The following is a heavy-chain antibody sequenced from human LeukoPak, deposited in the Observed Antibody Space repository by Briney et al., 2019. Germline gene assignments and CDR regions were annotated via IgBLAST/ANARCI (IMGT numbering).Heavy chain of an antibody. CDR2: MSSNGTTI. V-gene: IGHV3-48*03. D-gene: IGHD3-22*01. Sequence: GGSLTLSCAASGFTFSSSEMNWVRPAPGKGLEWVSYMSSNGTTIYNGDSGKVRFTISRDNAKTSLYLQMNSLRAEDTAVYYCARDRRDSSGPNDAFDIWGQGTLVTVSS. J-gene: IGHJ3*02. CDR1: GFTFSSSE. CDR3: ARDRRDSSGPNDAFDI.